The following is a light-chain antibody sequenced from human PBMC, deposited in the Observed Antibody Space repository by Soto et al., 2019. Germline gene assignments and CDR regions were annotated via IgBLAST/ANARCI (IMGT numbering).Light chain of an antibody. CDR3: QQYQNLWT. Sequence: EIVLTQSPGTLSLSPGERATLSCRASQRVGNNDIAWYQQKPGQAPRLLIYTASNRVTGIPARFSGSGSGTDFTLTISSLEPEDSAVYYCQQYQNLWTFGQGTKVDIK. J-gene: IGKJ1*01. V-gene: IGKV3-20*01. CDR2: TAS. CDR1: QRVGNND.